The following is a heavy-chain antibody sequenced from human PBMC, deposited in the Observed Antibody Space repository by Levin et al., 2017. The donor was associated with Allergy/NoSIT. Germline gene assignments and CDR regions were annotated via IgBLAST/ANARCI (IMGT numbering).Heavy chain of an antibody. Sequence: PSETLSLTCAASGFSFSTYNMNWVRQAPGKGLEWVSSISSSSSYIYDADSGKGRFTISRDNAKNPLYLQMNSLRAEDTAVYYCARGKTYYSGSSGYNEGFWYFDLWGRGTLVTVSS. CDR1: GFSFSTYN. CDR3: ARGKTYYSGSSGYNEGFWYFDL. CDR2: ISSSSSYI. V-gene: IGHV3-21*01. D-gene: IGHD3-22*01. J-gene: IGHJ2*01.